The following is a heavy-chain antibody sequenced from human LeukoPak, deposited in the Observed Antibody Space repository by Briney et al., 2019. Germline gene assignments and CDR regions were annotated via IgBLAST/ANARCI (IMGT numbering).Heavy chain of an antibody. CDR2: IYYSGST. CDR3: ARRSVVRGVIRHYYGMDV. D-gene: IGHD3-10*01. J-gene: IGHJ6*02. CDR1: GGSISGYY. Sequence: SETLSLTCTVSGGSISGYYWSWIRQPPGKGLEWIGYIYYSGSTNYNPSLKSRVTISVDTSKNQFSLKLSSVTAADTAVYYCARRSVVRGVIRHYYGMDVWGQGTTVTVSS. V-gene: IGHV4-59*01.